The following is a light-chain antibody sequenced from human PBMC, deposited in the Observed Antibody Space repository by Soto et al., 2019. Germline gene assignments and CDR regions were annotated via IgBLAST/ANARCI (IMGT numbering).Light chain of an antibody. CDR2: DVS. CDR3: SSYTSSSTYVV. V-gene: IGLV2-14*01. CDR1: SSDVGGYNY. J-gene: IGLJ2*01. Sequence: QSARTQPASVSGSPGQSITISCSVTSSDVGGYNYVSWYQQHPGKAPKLMIYDVSNRPSGVSNRFSGSKSGNTASLTISGLQAEDEADYYCSSYTSSSTYVVFGGGTKLTVL.